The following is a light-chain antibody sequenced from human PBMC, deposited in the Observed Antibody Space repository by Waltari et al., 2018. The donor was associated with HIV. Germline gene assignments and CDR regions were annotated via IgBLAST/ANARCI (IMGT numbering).Light chain of an antibody. V-gene: IGKV3-11*01. CDR2: DAS. CDR3: QQRSNWPPLT. CDR1: QSNGTS. Sequence: EIVLTQSPATLSVSPGDRATLSCRASQSNGTSLAWYQQKPGQAPSLIIYDASRGAIGIPARFSGSGSGTDFTLTISNVEPEDFAVYYCQQRSNWPPLTFGGGTKVEIK. J-gene: IGKJ4*01.